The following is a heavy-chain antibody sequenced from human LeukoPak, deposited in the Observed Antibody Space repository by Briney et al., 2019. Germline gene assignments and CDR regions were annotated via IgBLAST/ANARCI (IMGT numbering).Heavy chain of an antibody. V-gene: IGHV4-38-2*02. J-gene: IGHJ4*02. CDR3: ARVPYCSSSSCYLFFDY. Sequence: SETLSLTCSVSGCPISSDYYWGWIRQPPGKGLEWIGSIHHSGSTYYSPSLKSRVTISVDTSKNQFSLKLSSVTAADTAVYYCARVPYCSSSSCYLFFDYWGQGTLVTVSS. D-gene: IGHD2-2*01. CDR1: GCPISSDYY. CDR2: IHHSGST.